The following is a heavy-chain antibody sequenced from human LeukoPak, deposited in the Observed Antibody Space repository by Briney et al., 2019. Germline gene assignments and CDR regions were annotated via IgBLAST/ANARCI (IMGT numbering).Heavy chain of an antibody. CDR2: IIPMFGTA. V-gene: IGHV1-69*01. CDR3: ATVYPNGDQSPYFYYYMDV. Sequence: GASVKVSCKASGGTFGSYATHWVRQAPGQGLVWMGGIIPMFGTANYAQKLQGRVTITADESTNTAYMELRSLRSEDTAVYYCATVYPNGDQSPYFYYYMDVWGKGTTVTISS. CDR1: GGTFGSYA. D-gene: IGHD4-17*01. J-gene: IGHJ6*03.